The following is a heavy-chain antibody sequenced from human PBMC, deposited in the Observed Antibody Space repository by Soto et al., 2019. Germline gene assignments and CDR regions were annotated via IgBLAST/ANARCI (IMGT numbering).Heavy chain of an antibody. J-gene: IGHJ3*02. CDR1: GGTFSSYA. CDR2: IIPIFGTA. CDR3: GSDILTGSDDAFDI. Sequence: SVKVSCKASGGTFSSYAISWVRQAPGQGLEWMGGIIPIFGTANYAQKFQGRVTITADESTSTAYMELSSLRSEDTAVYYCGSDILTGSDDAFDIWGQGTMVTVSS. D-gene: IGHD3-9*01. V-gene: IGHV1-69*13.